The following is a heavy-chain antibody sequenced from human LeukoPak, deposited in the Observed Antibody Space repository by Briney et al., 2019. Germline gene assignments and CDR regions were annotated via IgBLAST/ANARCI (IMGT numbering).Heavy chain of an antibody. CDR2: ISSSSSTI. V-gene: IGHV3-48*02. J-gene: IGHJ4*02. D-gene: IGHD1-26*01. CDR1: GFTFSSYS. Sequence: GGSLRLSCAASGFTFSSYSMNWVRQAPGKGLEWVSYISSSSSTIYYADSVKGRFTISRDNAKNSLYLQMNSLRDEGTAVYYCARAVGSGSYSTFDYWGQGTLVTVSS. CDR3: ARAVGSGSYSTFDY.